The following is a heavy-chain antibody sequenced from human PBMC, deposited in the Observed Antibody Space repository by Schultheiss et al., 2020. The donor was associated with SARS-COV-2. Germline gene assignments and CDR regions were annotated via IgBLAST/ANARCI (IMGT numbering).Heavy chain of an antibody. V-gene: IGHV4-39*07. CDR1: GGSINSYY. CDR2: IYYSGNT. D-gene: IGHD6-19*01. Sequence: SETLSLTCTVSGGSINSYYWGWIRQPPGKGLEWIGSIYYSGNTYYSPSLKSRVTMSIDTSKNQFSLKLSSVTAADTAVYYCASGRRPGYSSGWDWGTRDYYYYGMDVWGQGTTVTVSS. CDR3: ASGRRPGYSSGWDWGTRDYYYYGMDV. J-gene: IGHJ6*02.